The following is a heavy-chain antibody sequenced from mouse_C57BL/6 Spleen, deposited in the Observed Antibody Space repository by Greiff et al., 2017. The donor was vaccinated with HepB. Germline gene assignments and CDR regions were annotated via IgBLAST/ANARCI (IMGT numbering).Heavy chain of an antibody. Sequence: EVKVVESGGDLVKPGGSLKLSCAASGFTFSSYGMSWVRQTPDKRLEWVATISSGGSYTYYPDSVKGRFTISRDNAKNTLYLQMSSLKSEDTAMYYCDRHPFTSYYSDHWGQGTTPLVSS. V-gene: IGHV5-6*01. CDR3: DRHPFTSYYSDH. CDR1: GFTFSSYG. J-gene: IGHJ2*01. CDR2: ISSGGSYT. D-gene: IGHD5-1*01.